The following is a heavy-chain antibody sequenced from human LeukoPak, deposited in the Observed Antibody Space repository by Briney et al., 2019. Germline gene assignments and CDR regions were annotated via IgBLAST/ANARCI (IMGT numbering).Heavy chain of an antibody. V-gene: IGHV1-2*02. J-gene: IGHJ5*02. CDR3: ASEPYSSSSDWFDP. D-gene: IGHD6-6*01. CDR1: GYTFTGYY. CDR2: INPNSGGT. Sequence: ASVKVSCKASGYTFTGYYMHWVRQAPGQGLEWMGWINPNSGGTNYAQKFQGRVTMTWDTSISTAYMELSRLRSDDTAVYYCASEPYSSSSDWFDPWGQGTLVTVSS.